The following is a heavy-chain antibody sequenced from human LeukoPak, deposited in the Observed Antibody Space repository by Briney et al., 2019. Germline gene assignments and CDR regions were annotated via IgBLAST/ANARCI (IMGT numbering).Heavy chain of an antibody. CDR2: IIPIFGTA. V-gene: IGHV1-69*13. Sequence: ASVKVSCKASGGTFSSYAISWVRQAPGQGLEWMGGIIPIFGTANYAQKFQGRVTITADESTSTAYMELSSPRSEDTAVYYCARSIYMTMVRAPFDPWGQGTLVTVSS. J-gene: IGHJ5*02. D-gene: IGHD3-10*01. CDR3: ARSIYMTMVRAPFDP. CDR1: GGTFSSYA.